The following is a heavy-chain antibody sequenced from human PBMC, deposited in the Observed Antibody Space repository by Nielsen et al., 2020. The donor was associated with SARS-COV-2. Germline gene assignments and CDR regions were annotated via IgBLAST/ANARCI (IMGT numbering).Heavy chain of an antibody. Sequence: WVRQAPGQGLEWMGRIIPILGIANYAQKFQGRVTITADKSTSTAYMELSSLRSEDTAVYYCARASMYGSGSYYNVYYYYYGMDVWGQGTTVTVSS. CDR2: IIPILGIA. CDR3: ARASMYGSGSYYNVYYYYYGMDV. J-gene: IGHJ6*02. V-gene: IGHV1-69*02. D-gene: IGHD3-10*01.